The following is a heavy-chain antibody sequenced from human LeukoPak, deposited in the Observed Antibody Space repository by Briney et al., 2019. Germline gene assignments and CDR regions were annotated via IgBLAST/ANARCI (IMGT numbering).Heavy chain of an antibody. CDR2: IYYSGST. V-gene: IGHV4-59*01. Sequence: SETLSLTCTVSGGSINSYYWSWIRQPPGKGLEWIGYIYYSGSTNYNPSLKSRVTISLDTSKNQFSLKLSSVTAADTAVYYCARGYSSSWYYWGQGTLVTVSS. CDR3: ARGYSSSWYY. J-gene: IGHJ4*02. CDR1: GGSINSYY. D-gene: IGHD6-13*01.